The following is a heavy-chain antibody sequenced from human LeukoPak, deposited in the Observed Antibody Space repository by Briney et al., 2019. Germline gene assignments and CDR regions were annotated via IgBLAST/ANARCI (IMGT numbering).Heavy chain of an antibody. V-gene: IGHV1-69*06. Sequence: GASVKVSCKASGGTFSSYAISWVRQAPGQGLEWMGGIIPIFGTAIYAQKFQGRVTMTEDTSTDTAYMELSSLRSEDTAVYYCATGIYNHITRERDFDLWGRGTLVTVSS. CDR1: GGTFSSYA. J-gene: IGHJ2*01. D-gene: IGHD1-14*01. CDR2: IIPIFGTA. CDR3: ATGIYNHITRERDFDL.